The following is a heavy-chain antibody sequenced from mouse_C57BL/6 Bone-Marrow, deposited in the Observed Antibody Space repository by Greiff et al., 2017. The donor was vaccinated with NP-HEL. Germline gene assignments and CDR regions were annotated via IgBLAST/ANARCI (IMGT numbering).Heavy chain of an antibody. D-gene: IGHD2-5*01. CDR2: IYPRSGNT. Sequence: QVQLQQSGAELARPGASVKLSCKASGYTFTSYGISWVKQRTGQGLEWIGEIYPRSGNTYYNEKFKGKATLTADKSSSTAYMELRSLTSEDSAVYFCADEDYSNFAFAYWGQGTLVTVSA. CDR1: GYTFTSYG. CDR3: ADEDYSNFAFAY. J-gene: IGHJ3*01. V-gene: IGHV1-81*01.